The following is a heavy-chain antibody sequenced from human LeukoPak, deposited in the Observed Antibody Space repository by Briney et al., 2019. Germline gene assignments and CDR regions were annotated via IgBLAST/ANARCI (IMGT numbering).Heavy chain of an antibody. CDR1: GGSFSGYY. V-gene: IGHV4-34*01. Sequence: SETLSLTCAVYGGSFSGYYWSWIRQPPGKGLEWIGEINHSGSTNYNPSLKSRVTISVDTSKNQFSLKLSSVTAADTAVYYCARGLPDFWSRYRSRYYYYGMDVWGQGTTVTVSS. D-gene: IGHD3-3*01. J-gene: IGHJ6*02. CDR3: ARGLPDFWSRYRSRYYYYGMDV. CDR2: INHSGST.